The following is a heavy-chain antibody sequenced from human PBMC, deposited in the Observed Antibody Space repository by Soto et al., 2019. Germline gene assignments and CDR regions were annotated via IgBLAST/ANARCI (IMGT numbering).Heavy chain of an antibody. J-gene: IGHJ5*02. CDR2: ISCSGSTI. V-gene: IGHV3-11*01. CDR1: GFTFSDYY. Sequence: GGSLRLSCAASGFTFSDYYMSWIRQAPGKGLEWVSYISCSGSTIYYADSVKGRFTISRDNAKNSLYLQMNSLRAEDTAVYYCARGQIGYCSGGSCSLFDPWGQGTLVTVSS. CDR3: ARGQIGYCSGGSCSLFDP. D-gene: IGHD2-15*01.